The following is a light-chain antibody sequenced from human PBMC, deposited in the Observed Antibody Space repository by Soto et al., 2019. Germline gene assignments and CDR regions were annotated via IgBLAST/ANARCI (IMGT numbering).Light chain of an antibody. CDR1: QSLSSN. Sequence: EIVLTQSPATLSLSRGERARLSCRASQSLSSNLAWYQQKPGQAPRLLIYGASTRATGIPARFSGSGSGREFTLTISSLQSEDFAVYYCQQYNNWPWTFGQGTKVDI. CDR2: GAS. J-gene: IGKJ1*01. CDR3: QQYNNWPWT. V-gene: IGKV3-15*01.